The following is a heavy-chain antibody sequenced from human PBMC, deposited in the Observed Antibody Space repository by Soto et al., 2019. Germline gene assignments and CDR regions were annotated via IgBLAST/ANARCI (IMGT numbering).Heavy chain of an antibody. Sequence: ASVKVSCKVSGYTLPELSMHWVRQAPGKGLEWMGGFDPEDGETIYAQKFQGRVTMTEDTSTDTAYMELSSLRSEDTAVYYCATVGYCSGGSCYSVWFDPWGQGTLVTVSS. CDR2: FDPEDGET. CDR1: GYTLPELS. V-gene: IGHV1-24*01. J-gene: IGHJ5*02. D-gene: IGHD2-15*01. CDR3: ATVGYCSGGSCYSVWFDP.